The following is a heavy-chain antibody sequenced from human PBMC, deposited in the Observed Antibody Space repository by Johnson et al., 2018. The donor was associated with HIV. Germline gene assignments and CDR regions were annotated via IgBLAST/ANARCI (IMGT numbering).Heavy chain of an antibody. CDR1: GFTFSSYA. CDR3: ARYSITIFGVVISDDFDI. Sequence: VHLVESGGGLVQPGGSLRLSCAASGFTFSSYAMSWVRQAPGKGLEWVSAISGSGGSTYYADSVKGRFTISRDNSKNTLYLQMNSLRAEDTAVYYCARYSITIFGVVISDDFDIWGQGTMVTVSS. V-gene: IGHV3-23*04. J-gene: IGHJ3*02. CDR2: ISGSGGST. D-gene: IGHD3-3*01.